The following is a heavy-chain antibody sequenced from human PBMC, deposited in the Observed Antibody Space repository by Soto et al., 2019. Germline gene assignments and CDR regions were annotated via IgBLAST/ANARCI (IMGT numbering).Heavy chain of an antibody. CDR3: ATGKGAAAVQSNFVY. D-gene: IGHD6-13*01. V-gene: IGHV4-30-2*01. CDR1: GGSISGSTYS. J-gene: IGHJ4*02. CDR2: IYDSGNT. Sequence: QLQLQESGSGLVKPSQTLSLTCAVSGGSISGSTYSWSWIRQPPGKGLEWIGYIYDSGNTYYNPSLMGQFSISVDRSKNQFSLKLSSVTAADTAVYCCATGKGAAAVQSNFVYWGQGALVTVSS.